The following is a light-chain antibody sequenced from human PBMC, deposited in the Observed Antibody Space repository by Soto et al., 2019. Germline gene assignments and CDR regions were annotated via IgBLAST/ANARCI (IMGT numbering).Light chain of an antibody. Sequence: EIVLTQSPATLSLSPGERATLSCRPSQSVSNYFAWYQQXPGQAPRLLIYDASNRATGIPARFSGSGSGTDFTPTISSLEPEDSAVYYCQQRSNWITFGQGTRLEIK. CDR3: QQRSNWIT. J-gene: IGKJ5*01. V-gene: IGKV3-11*01. CDR2: DAS. CDR1: QSVSNY.